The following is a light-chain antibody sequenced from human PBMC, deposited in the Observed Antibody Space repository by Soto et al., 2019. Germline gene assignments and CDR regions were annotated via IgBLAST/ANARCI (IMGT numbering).Light chain of an antibody. V-gene: IGLV2-14*03. Sequence: SALPQPTSLSGSPGQSITMSCTGTHSDIGNYNYVSWYQHLPGKAPKLMIYDVGSRPSGVSSRFSGSKSGNTASLAISGLQAEDEADYYCNSYREDHPRFYVFGTGTKVTV. CDR1: HSDIGNYNY. CDR2: DVG. CDR3: NSYREDHPRFYV. J-gene: IGLJ1*01.